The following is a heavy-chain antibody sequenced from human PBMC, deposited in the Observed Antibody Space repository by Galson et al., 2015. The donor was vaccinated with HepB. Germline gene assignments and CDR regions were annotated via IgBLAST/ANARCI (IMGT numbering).Heavy chain of an antibody. CDR3: AKVGAGSEPGPSSIAAPWGLPFDY. J-gene: IGHJ4*02. V-gene: IGHV3-23*01. Sequence: SLRLSCAASGFTFSSYAMSWVRQAPGKGLEWVSAISGSGGSTYYADSVKGRFTISRDNSKNTLYLQMNSLRAEDTAVYYCAKVGAGSEPGPSSIAAPWGLPFDYWGQGTLVTVSS. CDR1: GFTFSSYA. CDR2: ISGSGGST. D-gene: IGHD6-6*01.